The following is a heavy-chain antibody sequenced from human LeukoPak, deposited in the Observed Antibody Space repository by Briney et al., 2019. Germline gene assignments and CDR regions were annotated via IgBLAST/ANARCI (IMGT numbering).Heavy chain of an antibody. Sequence: ASVKVSCKASGYTFTGYYMHWVRQAPGQGLEWMGWINPNSGGTKYAQKFLGRVTMTRDTSISTAYMELSRLRSDDTAVYYCARLVPAAIIPNWFDPWGQGTLVTVSS. J-gene: IGHJ5*02. CDR1: GYTFTGYY. D-gene: IGHD2-2*01. CDR2: INPNSGGT. CDR3: ARLVPAAIIPNWFDP. V-gene: IGHV1-2*02.